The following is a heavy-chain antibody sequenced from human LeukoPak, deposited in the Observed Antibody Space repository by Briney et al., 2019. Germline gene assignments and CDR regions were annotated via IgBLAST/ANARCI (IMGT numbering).Heavy chain of an antibody. V-gene: IGHV3-30*02. D-gene: IGHD2/OR15-2a*01. CDR1: GFTFNNYN. CDR3: AKDFGVYDTTTDY. Sequence: GGSLRLSCATSGFTFNNYNVNWVRQAPGKGLEWVTFIRYDGSNKYYADSVKGRFTISRDNSKNTLYLQMNSLRVEDTAVYYCAKDFGVYDTTTDYWGQGTLVTVSS. J-gene: IGHJ4*02. CDR2: IRYDGSNK.